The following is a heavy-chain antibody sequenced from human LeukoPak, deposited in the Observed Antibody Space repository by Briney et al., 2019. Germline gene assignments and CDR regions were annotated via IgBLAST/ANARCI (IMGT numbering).Heavy chain of an antibody. CDR1: GFPFSSYV. CDR3: AKVGRIAVAGQLDY. Sequence: GGSLRPSCAASGFPFSSYVMTWVRQAPGKGLEWVSTISGSGATTHYADSVKGRFTISRDNSNNTLYLQMNSLRAEDTDVYYCAKVGRIAVAGQLDYWGQGTLVTVSS. J-gene: IGHJ4*02. V-gene: IGHV3-23*01. D-gene: IGHD6-19*01. CDR2: ISGSGATT.